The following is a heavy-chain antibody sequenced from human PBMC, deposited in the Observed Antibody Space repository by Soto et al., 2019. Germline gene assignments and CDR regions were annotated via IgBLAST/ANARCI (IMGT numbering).Heavy chain of an antibody. Sequence: GGSLRLSCVASGFTFSSYSMNWVRQAPGKGLEWVSYISSTSSTIYYADSVKGRFTISRDNAKNSLYLQMNSLRAEDTAVYYCARDQADIVVGTTLYYYYGMDVWGQGTLVTVSS. CDR3: ARDQADIVVGTTLYYYYGMDV. D-gene: IGHD2-15*01. CDR1: GFTFSSYS. J-gene: IGHJ6*02. V-gene: IGHV3-48*01. CDR2: ISSTSSTI.